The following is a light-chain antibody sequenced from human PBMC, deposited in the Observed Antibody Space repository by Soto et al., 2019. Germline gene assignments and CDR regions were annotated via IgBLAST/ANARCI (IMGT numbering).Light chain of an antibody. CDR3: QRRSTWPPGLT. Sequence: EIVLTQSPATLSLSPGERATLSCRASQSVSSYLAWYQQKPGQAPRLIIYDASIWATGIPARFSGNGSGTDVSLTISSLEPDDFAVYYCQRRSTWPPGLTFGGGTKGEIK. CDR2: DAS. J-gene: IGKJ4*01. CDR1: QSVSSY. V-gene: IGKV3-11*01.